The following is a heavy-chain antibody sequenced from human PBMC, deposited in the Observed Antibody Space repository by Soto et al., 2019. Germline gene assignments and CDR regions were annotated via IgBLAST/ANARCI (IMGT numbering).Heavy chain of an antibody. Sequence: PGESLKISCAASGFTFSTYDMCWVRQAAGKGLEWVSGVSDSGDITYYSDSVKGRFTISRDKSKNTLYLQMNSLRVEDTAEYYCVIEVNPFYFYYGLDVWCQGTTVTVSS. CDR3: VIEVNPFYFYYGLDV. J-gene: IGHJ6*02. V-gene: IGHV3-23*01. CDR1: GFTFSTYD. CDR2: VSDSGDIT.